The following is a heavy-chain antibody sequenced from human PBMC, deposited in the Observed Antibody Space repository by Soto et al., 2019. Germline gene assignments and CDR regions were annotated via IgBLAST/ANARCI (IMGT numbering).Heavy chain of an antibody. J-gene: IGHJ4*02. CDR2: ISYDGSNK. V-gene: IGHV3-30*18. CDR3: AKDPAWNVEAWYYFDY. Sequence: QVQLVESGGGVVQPGRSLRLSCAASGFTFSSYGMHWVRQAPGKGLESVAVISYDGSNKYYADSVKGRFTISRDNSKNTLYLQMNSLRAEDTAVYYCAKDPAWNVEAWYYFDYWGQGTLVTVSS. D-gene: IGHD1-1*01. CDR1: GFTFSSYG.